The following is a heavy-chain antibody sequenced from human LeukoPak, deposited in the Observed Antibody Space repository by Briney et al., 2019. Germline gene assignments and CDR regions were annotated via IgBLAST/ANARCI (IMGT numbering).Heavy chain of an antibody. CDR1: GYTFTGYY. CDR2: INPSGGST. CDR3: ARATLSDYYFNY. J-gene: IGHJ4*02. Sequence: APVKVSCKASGYTFTGYYMHWVRQAPGQGLEWMGIINPSGGSTSYAQKFQGRVTMTRDTSTNTVYMELSSLRSEDTAVYFCARATLSDYYFNYWGQGTLVTVSS. V-gene: IGHV1-46*01.